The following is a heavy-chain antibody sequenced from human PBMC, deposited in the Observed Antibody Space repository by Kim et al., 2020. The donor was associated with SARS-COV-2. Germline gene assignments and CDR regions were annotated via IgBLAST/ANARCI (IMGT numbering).Heavy chain of an antibody. Sequence: SETLSLTCTVSGGSISSGGYYWSWIRQHPGKGLEWIGYIYYSGSTYYNPSLKSRVTISIDTSKNQFSLKLTSVTAADTAVYYCARAAMTTVTTGFDYWGQGTLVTVSS. V-gene: IGHV4-31*03. CDR3: ARAAMTTVTTGFDY. CDR1: GGSISSGGYY. CDR2: IYYSGST. D-gene: IGHD4-17*01. J-gene: IGHJ4*02.